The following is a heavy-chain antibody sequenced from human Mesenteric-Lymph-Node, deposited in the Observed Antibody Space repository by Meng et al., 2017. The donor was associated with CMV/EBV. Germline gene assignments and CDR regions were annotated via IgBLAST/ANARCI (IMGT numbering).Heavy chain of an antibody. V-gene: IGHV1-24*01. CDR2: FDPEDGET. CDR1: GYTLTELS. J-gene: IGHJ4*02. Sequence: SGYTLTELSMHWVRQAPGKGLEWMGGFDPEDGETIYAQKFQGRVTMTEDTSTDTAYMELSSLRPEDTAVYYCATSLRSTYYYGSEVDYWGQGTLVTVSS. CDR3: ATSLRSTYYYGSEVDY. D-gene: IGHD3-10*01.